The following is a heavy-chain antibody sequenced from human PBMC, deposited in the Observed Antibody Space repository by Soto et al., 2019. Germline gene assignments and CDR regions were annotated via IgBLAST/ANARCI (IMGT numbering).Heavy chain of an antibody. CDR2: IFVTSTII. CDR3: ARDKDWAFDN. J-gene: IGHJ4*02. CDR1: GFTISDYS. Sequence: GGSLRLSCVASGFTISDYSMVWVRQSPGKGLEWISYIFVTSTIIYYADSVKGRFTVSRDNAQNSLSLQMNSLRVEDTGIYYCARDKDWAFDNWAQGTLVTGSS. D-gene: IGHD3-9*01. V-gene: IGHV3-48*04.